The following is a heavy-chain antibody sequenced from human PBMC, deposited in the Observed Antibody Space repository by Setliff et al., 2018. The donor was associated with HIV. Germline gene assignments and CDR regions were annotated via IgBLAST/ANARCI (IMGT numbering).Heavy chain of an antibody. CDR3: TRDKGYASDI. V-gene: IGHV3-49*04. D-gene: IGHD5-18*01. CDR2: IRSKAYGGTT. J-gene: IGHJ3*02. CDR1: GFTFGDYA. Sequence: GGSLRLSCTASGFTFGDYAMSWVRQAPGKGLEWVGFIRSKAYGGTTEYAASVKDRFTVSRDDSKSIAYLQINSLKTEDTAVYYCTRDKGYASDIWGQGTMVTVSS.